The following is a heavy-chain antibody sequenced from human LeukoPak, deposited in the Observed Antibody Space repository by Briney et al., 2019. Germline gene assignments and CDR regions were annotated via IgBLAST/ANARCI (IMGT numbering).Heavy chain of an antibody. Sequence: GGSLRLSCAASGFTVSNNYMSWVRQAPGKGLEWVSVVYSGDTTYYADSVKGRFTISRDNSKNSLYLQMNSLRAEDTAVYYWARNHDYGDSPDYWGQGTLVTVSS. V-gene: IGHV3-53*01. CDR3: ARNHDYGDSPDY. J-gene: IGHJ4*02. D-gene: IGHD4-17*01. CDR2: VYSGDTT. CDR1: GFTVSNNY.